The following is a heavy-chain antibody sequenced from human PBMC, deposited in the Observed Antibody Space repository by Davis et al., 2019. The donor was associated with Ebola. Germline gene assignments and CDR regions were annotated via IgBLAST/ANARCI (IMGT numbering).Heavy chain of an antibody. CDR3: AKNQDCSGGRCYYYGMDV. J-gene: IGHJ6*02. CDR1: VITFSSYA. V-gene: IGHV3-23*01. D-gene: IGHD2-15*01. Sequence: GGSLRPSCTDSVITFSSYAMTWVRQAPGKGLEWVSAISGSGGSTYYADSVKGRFTISRDNSKNTLYLQMNSLRAEDTAVYYCAKNQDCSGGRCYYYGMDVWGQGTTVTVSS. CDR2: ISGSGGST.